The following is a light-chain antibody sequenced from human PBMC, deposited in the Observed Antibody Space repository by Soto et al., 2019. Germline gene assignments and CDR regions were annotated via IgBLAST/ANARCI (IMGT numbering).Light chain of an antibody. CDR2: GNS. J-gene: IGLJ2*01. V-gene: IGLV1-40*01. CDR1: SSNIGAGYD. CDR3: QSYDSSLREV. Sequence: QSVLTQPPSVSGAPGQRVTISCTGSSSNIGAGYDVHWYQQLPGTAPKLLIYGNSNRPSGVPDRFSGSKSGTSASLAITGLQAEDEADYYCQSYDSSLREVLGGGTQLTVL.